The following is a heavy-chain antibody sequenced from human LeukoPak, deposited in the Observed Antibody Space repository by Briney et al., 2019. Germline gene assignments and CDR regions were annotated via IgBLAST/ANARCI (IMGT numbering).Heavy chain of an antibody. CDR3: AKNGGSQCYSHLDS. V-gene: IGHV3-23*01. J-gene: IGHJ4*02. Sequence: GGSLRLSCAASGFTFSSYAMSWVRQAPGKGLEWVSGTSGSGGSTYYAGSVKGRFTISRDNSKNTLYPQMNSLRVEDTAVYYCAKNGGSQCYSHLDSWGQGTLVTVSS. D-gene: IGHD2-15*01. CDR1: GFTFSSYA. CDR2: TSGSGGST.